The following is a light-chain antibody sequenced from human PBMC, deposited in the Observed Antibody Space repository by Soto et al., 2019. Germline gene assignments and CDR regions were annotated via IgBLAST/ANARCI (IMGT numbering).Light chain of an antibody. CDR2: AAS. CDR3: QQANSFPVT. Sequence: DIQMTQSPSSVSASVGDRVTITCRASQDVSNWLAWFQQKPGKAPKLLIYAASTLQSGVPSRFSGSGSGTEFTLTISSLQPEDSATYYCQQANSFPVTFGQGPRWIS. J-gene: IGKJ2*01. CDR1: QDVSNW. V-gene: IGKV1D-12*01.